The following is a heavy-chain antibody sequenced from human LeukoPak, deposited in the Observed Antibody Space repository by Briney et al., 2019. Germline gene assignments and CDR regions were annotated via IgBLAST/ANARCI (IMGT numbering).Heavy chain of an antibody. CDR1: GYTFSSYD. J-gene: IGHJ4*02. Sequence: ASVKVSCKASGYTFSSYDINWVRQATGQGLEWMGWMNPNSGDTDYAQKFQGRVTMTRNTSISTAYIELSRLRSEDTAVYYCARMGGATDYWGQGTLVTVSS. V-gene: IGHV1-8*01. CDR3: ARMGGATDY. CDR2: MNPNSGDT. D-gene: IGHD1-26*01.